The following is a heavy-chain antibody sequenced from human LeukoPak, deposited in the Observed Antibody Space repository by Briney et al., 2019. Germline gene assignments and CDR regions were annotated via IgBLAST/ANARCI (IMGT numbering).Heavy chain of an antibody. CDR3: ARHSSMRSPITP. Sequence: NASETLSLTCTVSGGSISSSSYYWGWIRQPPGKGLEWIGSIYYSGSTYYNPSLKSRVIISVDTSKNQFSLKLSSETAADTAVYYCARHSSMRSPITPWGQGTLVTVSS. J-gene: IGHJ5*02. CDR1: GGSISSSSYY. D-gene: IGHD3-22*01. V-gene: IGHV4-39*01. CDR2: IYYSGST.